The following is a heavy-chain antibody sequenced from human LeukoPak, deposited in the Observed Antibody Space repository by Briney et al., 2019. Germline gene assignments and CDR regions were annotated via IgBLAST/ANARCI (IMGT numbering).Heavy chain of an antibody. CDR1: GGSFIAYS. D-gene: IGHD5-12*01. CDR2: INHSGRT. Sequence: SETLSLTSAVDGGSFIAYSSSWFRQPPGKGLEWIGEINHSGRTNYNASLKSRVTISVDTSKNQLSLKMSYVTAADTAVYYCAISPRYSGYEYGSDYGGGGILVTVSS. J-gene: IGHJ4*02. CDR3: AISPRYSGYEYGSDY. V-gene: IGHV4-34*01.